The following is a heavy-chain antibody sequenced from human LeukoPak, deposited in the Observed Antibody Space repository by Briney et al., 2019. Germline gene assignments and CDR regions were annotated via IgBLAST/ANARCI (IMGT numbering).Heavy chain of an antibody. V-gene: IGHV4-59*08. Sequence: SETLSLTCTVSGGSISSYYWSWIRQPPGKGLDWIGYIYYSGSTNYNPSLKSRATISVDTSKNQFSLALSSLTAADTAVYYCARQTYYYDSSGYYQYYFDYWGQGTLVTVSS. CDR2: IYYSGST. CDR3: ARQTYYYDSSGYYQYYFDY. D-gene: IGHD3-22*01. CDR1: GGSISSYY. J-gene: IGHJ4*02.